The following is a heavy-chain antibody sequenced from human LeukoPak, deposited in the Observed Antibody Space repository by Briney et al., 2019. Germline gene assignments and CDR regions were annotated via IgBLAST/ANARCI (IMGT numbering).Heavy chain of an antibody. CDR3: ARVRWGN. CDR1: GFPFRNYW. CDR2: INEHGIP. Sequence: GGSLRLSCAASGFPFRNYWMYWVRQAPGKGLVWGANINEHGIPMYEDSGKGRFPLSRKHVRDTVYLQMNSLRVYDTAMYYCARVRWGNWGRGTLVTVSS. J-gene: IGHJ1*01. V-gene: IGHV3-74*03. D-gene: IGHD2-8*02.